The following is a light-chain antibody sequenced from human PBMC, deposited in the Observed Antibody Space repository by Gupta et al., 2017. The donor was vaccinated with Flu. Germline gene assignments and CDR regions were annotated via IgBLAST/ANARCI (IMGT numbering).Light chain of an antibody. Sequence: DIQMTQSPSSLSASVGDKVTITCRASQTIKTYLNWYQQKPGKAPRILIYAASTLQSAVPSRFSASGSGTEFTLTISSLQPEDFATYYCQQSYTTPFTFGPGTKVDVK. CDR2: AAS. CDR1: QTIKTY. V-gene: IGKV1-39*01. J-gene: IGKJ3*01. CDR3: QQSYTTPFT.